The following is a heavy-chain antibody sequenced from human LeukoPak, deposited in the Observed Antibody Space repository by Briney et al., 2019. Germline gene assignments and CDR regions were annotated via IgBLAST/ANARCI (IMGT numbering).Heavy chain of an antibody. D-gene: IGHD1-7*01. Sequence: GGSLRLSCAASGFTFSSYWMSWVRQAPGKGLEWVANIKKDGSEKYYVDSVKGRFTISRDNAKNSLYLQRNSLRVEDTAVYYCARAHNWKYGTFDYWGQGTLVTVSS. CDR2: IKKDGSEK. CDR3: ARAHNWKYGTFDY. V-gene: IGHV3-7*01. J-gene: IGHJ4*02. CDR1: GFTFSSYW.